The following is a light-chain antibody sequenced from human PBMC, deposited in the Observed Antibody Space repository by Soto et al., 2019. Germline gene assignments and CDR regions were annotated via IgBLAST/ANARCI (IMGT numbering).Light chain of an antibody. Sequence: QSALTQPASVSGSPGQSITISCTGTSSDVGGYNYVSWYQQDPGKAPKLMIYDVNNRPSGVSNRFSGSKSGNTASLTISALQAEDEASYYCSSYTSSSTLAVFGGGTKLTVL. J-gene: IGLJ2*01. CDR1: SSDVGGYNY. V-gene: IGLV2-14*01. CDR2: DVN. CDR3: SSYTSSSTLAV.